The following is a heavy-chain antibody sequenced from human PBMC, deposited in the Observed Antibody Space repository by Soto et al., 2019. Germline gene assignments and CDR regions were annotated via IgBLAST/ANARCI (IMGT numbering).Heavy chain of an antibody. CDR1: GFTFSSYA. Sequence: SLRLSCAASGFTFSSYAMHWVRQAPGKGLEWVAVISYDGSNKYYADSVKGRFTISRDNSKNTLYLQMNSLRAEDTAVYYCARDFLPHSSGSSDAFDIWGQGTMVTVS. J-gene: IGHJ3*02. V-gene: IGHV3-30-3*01. D-gene: IGHD3-22*01. CDR3: ARDFLPHSSGSSDAFDI. CDR2: ISYDGSNK.